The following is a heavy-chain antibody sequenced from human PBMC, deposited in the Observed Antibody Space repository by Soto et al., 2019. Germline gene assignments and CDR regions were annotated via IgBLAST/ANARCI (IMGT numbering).Heavy chain of an antibody. J-gene: IGHJ2*01. D-gene: IGHD2-15*01. V-gene: IGHV4-59*08. CDR3: ARPVGIAPAAWYFDL. CDR1: GASITSHY. CDR2: YYYSGST. Sequence: QVQLQESGPGLVKPAEALSLTCTVSGASITSHYWSWIRQPPGKGLEWLGYVYYYSGSTDYNPFLKSRLTMSVDTSKNQPSLRLNSGTDADTAVYYCARPVGIAPAAWYFDLWGRGVLVKVSS.